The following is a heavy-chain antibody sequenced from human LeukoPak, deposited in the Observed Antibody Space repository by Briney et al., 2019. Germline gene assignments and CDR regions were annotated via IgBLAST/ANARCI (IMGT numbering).Heavy chain of an antibody. Sequence: GASVKVSCKASGYTFTSYYMHWVRQAPGQGLEWMGIINPSGGSTSYAQKFQGRVTMTRDMSTSTVYMELSSLRSEDTAVYYCARDSVGDYGGFDPWGQGTLVTVSS. CDR2: INPSGGST. CDR3: ARDSVGDYGGFDP. D-gene: IGHD4-17*01. CDR1: GYTFTSYY. J-gene: IGHJ5*02. V-gene: IGHV1-46*01.